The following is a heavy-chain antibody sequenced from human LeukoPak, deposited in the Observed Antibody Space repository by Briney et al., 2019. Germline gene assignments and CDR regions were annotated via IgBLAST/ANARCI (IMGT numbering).Heavy chain of an antibody. Sequence: GGSLRLSCAASGFTFSSYGMHWVRQAPGKGLEWVAFIRYDGSNKYYADSVKGRFTISRDNSKNTLYLQMNSLRAEDTAVYYCARTHRTGYSSGWYVPLVDYWGQGTLVTVSS. CDR1: GFTFSSYG. CDR3: ARTHRTGYSSGWYVPLVDY. CDR2: IRYDGSNK. D-gene: IGHD6-19*01. V-gene: IGHV3-30*02. J-gene: IGHJ4*02.